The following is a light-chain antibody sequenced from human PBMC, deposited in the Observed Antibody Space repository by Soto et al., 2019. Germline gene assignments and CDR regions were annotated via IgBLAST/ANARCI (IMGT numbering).Light chain of an antibody. J-gene: IGKJ4*01. V-gene: IGKV3-20*01. CDR2: APS. CDR1: QRVSSSH. Sequence: EIVLTQSPGTLSLSPGERATLSCGASQRVSSSHLAWYPHKPGHAPRLLVYAPSSRATGSPDRFSGGGSGTEFTLTISSLQYEDFAVHYCQQCHDWPLLTFGGGTKVHI. CDR3: QQCHDWPLLT.